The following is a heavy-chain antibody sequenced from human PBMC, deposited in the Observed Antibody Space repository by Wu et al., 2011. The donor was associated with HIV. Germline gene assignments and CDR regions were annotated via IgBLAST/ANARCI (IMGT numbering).Heavy chain of an antibody. V-gene: IGHV1-2*02. J-gene: IGHJ6*02. Sequence: QVQLVQSGAEVKKPGASVKVSCKASGYTFTGSYMHWVRQAPGQGLEWMGWINPNSGGTNYAQKFQGRVTMTRDTSISTAFMELRSLRSDDTAVYYCARVRAITMVRGVISHYGMDVVGPRDHGHRSP. CDR1: GYTFTGSY. CDR3: ARVRAITMVRGVISHYGMDV. CDR2: INPNSGGT. D-gene: IGHD3-10*01.